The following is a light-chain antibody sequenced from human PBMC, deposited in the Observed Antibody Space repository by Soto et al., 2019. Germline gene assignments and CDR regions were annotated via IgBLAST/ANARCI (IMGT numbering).Light chain of an antibody. CDR2: GAS. CDR1: QSVSSN. J-gene: IGKJ3*01. Sequence: EIVMTQSPATLSVSPGERATLSCRASQSVSSNLAWYQQKPGQAPRLLIYGASTRATGIPARFSGSGSGTVFPLTSSRLPSDDLAVYYCQQYNNRPPITFGPGTKVDIK. V-gene: IGKV3-15*01. CDR3: QQYNNRPPIT.